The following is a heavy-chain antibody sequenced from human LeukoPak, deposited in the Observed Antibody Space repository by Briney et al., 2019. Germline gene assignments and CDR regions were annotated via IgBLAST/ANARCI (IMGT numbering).Heavy chain of an antibody. J-gene: IGHJ3*01. CDR2: ISAYNGNT. CDR1: GYTFTSYG. CDR3: ARDAFTVTHPQHDAFDV. V-gene: IGHV1-18*01. D-gene: IGHD4-17*01. Sequence: GASVKVSCKASGYTFTSYGISWVRQAPGQGLEWMGWISAYNGNTNYAQKLQGGVTMTTDTSTTTAYMELSSLQSDDTAVYYCARDAFTVTHPQHDAFDVWGQGTMVTVSS.